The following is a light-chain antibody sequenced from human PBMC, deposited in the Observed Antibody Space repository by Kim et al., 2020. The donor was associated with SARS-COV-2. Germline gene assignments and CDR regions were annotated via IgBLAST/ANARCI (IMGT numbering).Light chain of an antibody. V-gene: IGKV4-1*01. Sequence: DIVMTQSPDSLAVSLGERATINCKSSQSVLYSSNNKNYLAWYQQKSGQPPKLLIYWASTRESGVPDRFSGSGSGTDFTLTITSLQAEDVAVYYCQQCYNDPPTFRQGTQVDIK. CDR3: QQCYNDPPT. CDR1: QSVLYSSNNKNY. CDR2: WAS. J-gene: IGKJ1*01.